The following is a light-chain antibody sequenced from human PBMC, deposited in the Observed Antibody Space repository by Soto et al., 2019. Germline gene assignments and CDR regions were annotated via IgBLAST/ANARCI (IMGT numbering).Light chain of an antibody. J-gene: IGKJ1*01. Sequence: EIVITHSPATLSLPPGERATLSCRASQSVSTNFAWYQQKPGQAPRLLIYGASTRATAVPARLTASGSGTEFTLTISSLQSEDFAVYYCQQYNTWPRTFGQGTKVDI. CDR3: QQYNTWPRT. V-gene: IGKV3-15*01. CDR2: GAS. CDR1: QSVSTN.